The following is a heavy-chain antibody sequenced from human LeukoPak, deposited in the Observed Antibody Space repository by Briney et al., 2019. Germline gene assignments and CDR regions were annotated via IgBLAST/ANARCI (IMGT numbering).Heavy chain of an antibody. CDR1: GFTFSNAW. CDR2: IKSKTDGGTT. J-gene: IGHJ3*02. D-gene: IGHD5-12*01. V-gene: IGHV3-15*01. CDR3: TTRNIVATTDAFDI. Sequence: GGSLRLSCAASGFTFSNAWMSWVRQAPGKGLEWVGRIKSKTDGGTTDYAAPVKGRFTISRDDSKNTLYPQMNSLKTEDTAVYYCTTRNIVATTDAFDIWGQGTMVTVSS.